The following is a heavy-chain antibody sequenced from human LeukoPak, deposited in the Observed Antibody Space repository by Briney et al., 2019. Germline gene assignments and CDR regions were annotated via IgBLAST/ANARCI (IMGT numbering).Heavy chain of an antibody. Sequence: SETLSLTCTVSGDSISSYYWSWIRQPPGKGLEWIGYISYSGSTNYNPSLESRVTISGDTSKNQFSLKLSSVTAADTAFYYCARQSRGTTARLFDYWGQGTLVTASS. D-gene: IGHD1-1*01. J-gene: IGHJ4*02. CDR2: ISYSGST. CDR3: ARQSRGTTARLFDY. V-gene: IGHV4-59*08. CDR1: GDSISSYY.